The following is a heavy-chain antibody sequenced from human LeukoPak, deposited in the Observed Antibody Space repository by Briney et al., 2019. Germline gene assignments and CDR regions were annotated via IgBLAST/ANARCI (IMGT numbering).Heavy chain of an antibody. CDR2: IGPTGADR. D-gene: IGHD1-14*01. Sequence: GGSLRLSCAASGFTFSSCGFNWVRQAPGKGLEWVSSIGPTGADRYYADSVRGRFTISRDNAKNSMYLQMDSLRDEDTAVYYCATETIGRHYDYWGQGTLLTVSS. CDR3: ATETIGRHYDY. V-gene: IGHV3-21*01. CDR1: GFTFSSCG. J-gene: IGHJ4*02.